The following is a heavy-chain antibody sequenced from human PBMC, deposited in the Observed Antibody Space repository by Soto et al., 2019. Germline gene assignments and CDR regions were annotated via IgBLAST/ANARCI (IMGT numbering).Heavy chain of an antibody. Sequence: SVKVSCKASGFTFTSSAVQWVRQARGQRLEWIGWIVVGSGNTNYAQKFQERVTITRDMSTSTAYMELSSLRSEDTAVYYCAADRDPITMVRGVIITGHYYGMDVWGQGNTVTVYS. J-gene: IGHJ6*02. D-gene: IGHD3-10*01. CDR3: AADRDPITMVRGVIITGHYYGMDV. V-gene: IGHV1-58*01. CDR2: IVVGSGNT. CDR1: GFTFTSSA.